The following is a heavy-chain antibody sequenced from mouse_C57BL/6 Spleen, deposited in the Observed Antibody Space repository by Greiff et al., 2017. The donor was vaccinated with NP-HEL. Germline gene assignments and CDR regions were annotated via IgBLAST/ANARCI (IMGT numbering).Heavy chain of an antibody. CDR1: GYTFTSYW. D-gene: IGHD2-2*01. CDR3: ASGDDGYDGAY. V-gene: IGHV1-55*01. J-gene: IGHJ3*01. CDR2: IYPGSGST. Sequence: QVQLQQSGAELVKPGASVKMSCKASGYTFTSYWITWVKQRPGQGLEWIGDIYPGSGSTNYNEKFKGKATLTVDTSSSTAYMQLSSLASEVSAFYCCASGDDGYDGAYWGQGTLVTVSA.